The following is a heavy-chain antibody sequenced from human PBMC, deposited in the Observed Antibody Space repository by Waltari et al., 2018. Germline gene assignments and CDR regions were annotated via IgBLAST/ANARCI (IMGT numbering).Heavy chain of an antibody. CDR2: IRSGGSII. J-gene: IGHJ4*02. D-gene: IGHD3-10*01. Sequence: EVQLVESGGGLVQTGGSLRLSCAASGFTFSSYEMNWVRQAPGKGLEWVSYIRSGGSIIFYAESVKGRFTISRDNAKNSLYLQMNSLRVEDTAVYYCTRERSVTGKGNLDYWGQGTLVTVSS. CDR3: TRERSVTGKGNLDY. V-gene: IGHV3-48*03. CDR1: GFTFSSYE.